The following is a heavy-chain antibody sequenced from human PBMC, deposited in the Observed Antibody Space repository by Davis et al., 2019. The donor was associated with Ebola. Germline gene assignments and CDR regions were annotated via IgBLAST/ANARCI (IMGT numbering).Heavy chain of an antibody. V-gene: IGHV3-7*01. J-gene: IGHJ3*02. Sequence: GESLKISCAASGFTFSSYWMSWVRQAPGKGLEWVANIKQDGSEKYYVDSVKGRFTISRDNAKNSLYLQMNSLRDEDTAVYYCSSFQIGGYCTNGGSRPDAFDIWGQGTMVTVSS. CDR1: GFTFSSYW. CDR2: IKQDGSEK. CDR3: SSFQIGGYCTNGGSRPDAFDI. D-gene: IGHD2-8*01.